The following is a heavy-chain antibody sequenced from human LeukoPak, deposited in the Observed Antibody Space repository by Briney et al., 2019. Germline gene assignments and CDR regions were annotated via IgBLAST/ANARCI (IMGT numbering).Heavy chain of an antibody. V-gene: IGHV4-34*01. J-gene: IGHJ4*02. D-gene: IGHD6-19*01. CDR1: GGSFSGYY. CDR2: INHSGST. CDR3: ARGSRFPLYSSGWYGGYYFDY. Sequence: PSETLSLTRAVYGGSFSGYYWSWIRQPPEKGLEWIGEINHSGSTNYNPSLKSRVTISVDTSKNQFSLKLSSVTAADTAVYYCARGSRFPLYSSGWYGGYYFDYWGQGTLVTVSS.